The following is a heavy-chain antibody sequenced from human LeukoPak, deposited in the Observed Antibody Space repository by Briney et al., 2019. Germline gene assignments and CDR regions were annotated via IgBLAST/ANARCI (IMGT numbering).Heavy chain of an antibody. CDR2: ISYDGSNK. D-gene: IGHD1-26*01. V-gene: IGHV3-30-3*01. CDR3: ARASGSYWAGIGY. Sequence: GGSLRLSCAASGFTFSSYAMHWVRQAPGKGLEWVAVISYDGSNKYYADSVKGRFTISRDNSKNALYLQMNSLRAEDTAVYYCARASGSYWAGIGYWGQGTLVTVSS. J-gene: IGHJ4*02. CDR1: GFTFSSYA.